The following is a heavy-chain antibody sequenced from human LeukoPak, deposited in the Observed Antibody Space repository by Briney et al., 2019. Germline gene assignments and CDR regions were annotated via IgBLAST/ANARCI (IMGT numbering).Heavy chain of an antibody. CDR1: GYTFTAYY. V-gene: IGHV1-2*02. CDR2: INPNSGGT. Sequence: ASVKVSCTASGYTFTAYYIHWVRQAPGQGLEWMGWINPNSGGTDYAQKFQGRVTMTRDTSISTAYMELSRLRSDDTAVFYCTREGSQSGRVFDYWGQGTLVTVSS. CDR3: TREGSQSGRVFDY. D-gene: IGHD1-26*01. J-gene: IGHJ4*02.